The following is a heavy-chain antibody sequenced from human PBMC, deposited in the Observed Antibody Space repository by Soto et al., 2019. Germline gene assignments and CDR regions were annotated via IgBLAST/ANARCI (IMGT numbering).Heavy chain of an antibody. J-gene: IGHJ4*02. Sequence: QVQLVQSGAEVKKPGASVKVSCKASGYTFTGYYMHWVRQAPGQGLEWMGWINPNSGGTNYAQKFQGRVTMTRNPSIRIAYMELSRLRSDDTAVYYCARDLRLSRLFGYWGQGTLGTVSS. D-gene: IGHD5-12*01. V-gene: IGHV1-2*02. CDR3: ARDLRLSRLFGY. CDR1: GYTFTGYY. CDR2: INPNSGGT.